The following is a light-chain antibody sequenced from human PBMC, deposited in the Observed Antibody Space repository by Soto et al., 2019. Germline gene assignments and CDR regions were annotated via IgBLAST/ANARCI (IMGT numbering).Light chain of an antibody. CDR1: ANDVGGHNY. J-gene: IGLJ1*01. CDR3: YSYAGTYTFL. CDR2: DVT. V-gene: IGLV2-11*01. Sequence: QSVLTQPRSVSGSPGQSATISCTGTANDVGGHNYVSWYQQHPGEAPKLLIYDVTERPSGVPDRFSGSKSVNTASLTISGLQPEDEADYYCYSYAGTYTFLFGTGTKVTVL.